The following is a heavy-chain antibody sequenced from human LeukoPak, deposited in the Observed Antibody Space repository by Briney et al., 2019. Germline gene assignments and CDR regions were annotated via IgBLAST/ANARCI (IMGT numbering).Heavy chain of an antibody. CDR2: IYYSGST. CDR1: GVSISSGGYY. J-gene: IGHJ4*02. V-gene: IGHV4-31*03. Sequence: PSQTLSLTCTVSGVSISSGGYYWSWIRQHPGKGLEWIGYIYYSGSTYYNPSLKSRVTISVDTSKNQFSLKLSSVTAADTAVYYCAREIVEMATKLPYYFDYWGQGTLVTVSS. CDR3: AREIVEMATKLPYYFDY. D-gene: IGHD5-24*01.